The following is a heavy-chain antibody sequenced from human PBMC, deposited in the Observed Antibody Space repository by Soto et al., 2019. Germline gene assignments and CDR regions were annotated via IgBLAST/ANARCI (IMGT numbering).Heavy chain of an antibody. D-gene: IGHD6-19*01. J-gene: IGHJ4*02. Sequence: QVQLVQSGAEVKKPGASVKVSCKASGYTFTSYAMHWVRQAPGQRLEWMGWINAGNGNTKYSQKFQGRVSITRDTSASTAYMALSSLRSEDTAVYYCARRSEYSSGTFDYWGQGTLVTVSS. CDR3: ARRSEYSSGTFDY. CDR1: GYTFTSYA. V-gene: IGHV1-3*01. CDR2: INAGNGNT.